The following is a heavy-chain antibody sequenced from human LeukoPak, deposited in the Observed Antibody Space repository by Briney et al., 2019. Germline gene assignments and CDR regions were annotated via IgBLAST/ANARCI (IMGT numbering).Heavy chain of an antibody. CDR1: GGTFSSYA. CDR3: ARDKGISGIAARPLIF. CDR2: IIPIFGTA. Sequence: ASVKVSCKASGGTFSSYAISWVRQAPGQGLEWMGGIIPIFGTANYAQKFQGRVTITADESTSTAYMELSSLRSEDTAVYYCARDKGISGIAARPLIFWGQGTLVTVSS. D-gene: IGHD6-6*01. J-gene: IGHJ4*02. V-gene: IGHV1-69*13.